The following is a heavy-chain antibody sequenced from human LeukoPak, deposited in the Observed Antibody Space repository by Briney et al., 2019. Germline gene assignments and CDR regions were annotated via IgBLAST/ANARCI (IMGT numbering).Heavy chain of an antibody. CDR3: ARDGSYKFDY. V-gene: IGHV3-74*01. CDR1: GFTVTNNW. Sequence: GGSLRLSCAASGFTVTNNWMHWVRQAPGKGLVWVARIKSDGTGTIYADSVKGRFTISRDIAKNTLYLQMNSLRADDTAAYYCARDGSYKFDYWGQGTLVTVSS. J-gene: IGHJ4*02. D-gene: IGHD3-10*01. CDR2: IKSDGTGT.